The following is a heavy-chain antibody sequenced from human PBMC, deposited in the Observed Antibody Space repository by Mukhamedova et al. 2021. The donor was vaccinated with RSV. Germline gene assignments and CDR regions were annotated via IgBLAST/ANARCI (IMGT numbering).Heavy chain of an antibody. D-gene: IGHD3-16*01. Sequence: TKYSQKLQGRVTITRDTSASIAYMELNSLTSEDTAVYYCARRGKSFDYWGEGTLVTVSS. CDR3: ARRGKSFDY. V-gene: IGHV1-3*01. J-gene: IGHJ4*02. CDR2: T.